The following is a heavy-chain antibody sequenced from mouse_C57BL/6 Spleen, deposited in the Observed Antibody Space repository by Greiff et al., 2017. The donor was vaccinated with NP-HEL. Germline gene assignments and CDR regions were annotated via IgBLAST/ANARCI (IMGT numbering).Heavy chain of an antibody. J-gene: IGHJ2*01. CDR1: GYTFTDYY. CDR2: INPNNGGT. V-gene: IGHV1-26*01. Sequence: EVQLQQSGPELVKPGASVKISCKASGYTFTDYYMNWVKQSHGKSLEWIGDINPNNGGTSYNQKFKGKATLTVDKSSSTAYMELRSLTSEDSAVYYCASLDYDGLNYWGQGTTLTVSS. D-gene: IGHD2-4*01. CDR3: ASLDYDGLNY.